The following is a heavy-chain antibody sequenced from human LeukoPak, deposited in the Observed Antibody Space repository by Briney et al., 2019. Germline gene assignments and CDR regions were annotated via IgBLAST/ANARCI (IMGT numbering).Heavy chain of an antibody. Sequence: SETLSLTCTVSGGSISSSSYYWSWIRQPPGKGLEWIGYIYYSGSTNYNPSLKSRVTISVDTSKNQFSLKLSSVTAADTAVYYCARHFSLAYYFDYWGQGTLVTVSS. CDR1: GGSISSSSYY. CDR3: ARHFSLAYYFDY. CDR2: IYYSGST. D-gene: IGHD3-3*02. J-gene: IGHJ4*02. V-gene: IGHV4-61*05.